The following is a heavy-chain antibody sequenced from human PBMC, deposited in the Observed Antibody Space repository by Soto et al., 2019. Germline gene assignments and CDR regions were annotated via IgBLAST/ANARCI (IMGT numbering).Heavy chain of an antibody. J-gene: IGHJ5*01. CDR1: GDSVSNKSAA. D-gene: IGHD2-2*01. CDR3: ARDRSPGSTSWYDC. Sequence: SQTLSLTCAISGDSVSNKSAAWNWIRQPPSRGLEWLGRTYYTSRWYNDYAVSVMGRITINPDTSRNQFSLQLNSVTPEDTAVYYCARDRSPGSTSWYDCWGQGALVTVSS. V-gene: IGHV6-1*01. CDR2: TYYTSRWYN.